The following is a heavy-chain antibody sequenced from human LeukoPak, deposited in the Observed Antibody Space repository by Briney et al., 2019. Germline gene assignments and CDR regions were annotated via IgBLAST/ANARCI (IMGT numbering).Heavy chain of an antibody. CDR3: ARELVFRAFDI. D-gene: IGHD2-8*01. J-gene: IGHJ3*02. CDR2: IFSTGDTI. Sequence: KAGGSLRLSCAASGFTFSDSYMSWIRQTPGKGLEWVSYIFSTGDTIYYADSVRGRFTTSRDNAKNSLYLQMDSLRAEDTAVYYCARELVFRAFDIWGQGTMVTVSS. CDR1: GFTFSDSY. V-gene: IGHV3-11*01.